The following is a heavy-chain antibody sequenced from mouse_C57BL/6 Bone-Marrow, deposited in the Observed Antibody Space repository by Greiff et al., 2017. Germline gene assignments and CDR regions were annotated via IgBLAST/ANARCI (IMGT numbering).Heavy chain of an antibody. D-gene: IGHD2-3*01. CDR3: ASDDVYYVCFAY. V-gene: IGHV1-18*01. J-gene: IGHJ3*01. CDR2: INPNNGGT. Sequence: SGPELVKPGASVKIPCKASGYKFTDYNMDWVKQSHGKSLEWIGDINPNNGGTIYNQKFKGKATLTVDKSSSTAYMELRSLTSEDTSVYYGASDDVYYVCFAYWGQGTLVTVSA. CDR1: GYKFTDYN.